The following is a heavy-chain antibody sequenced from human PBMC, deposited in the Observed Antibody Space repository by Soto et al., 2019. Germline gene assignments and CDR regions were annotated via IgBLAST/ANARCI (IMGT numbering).Heavy chain of an antibody. CDR1: GYSFTSYW. J-gene: IGHJ4*02. CDR2: INPSDSYT. CDR3: ARLGYCTGTSCYTFDS. D-gene: IGHD2-2*02. Sequence: PGESLKISCQGSGYSFTSYWIGGVRQRPGKGLEWMGRINPSDSYTTYSPSFQGHVTISTDKSFSTAYLQWSGLKASDTAMYYCARLGYCTGTSCYTFDSWGQGTLVTVSS. V-gene: IGHV5-10-1*01.